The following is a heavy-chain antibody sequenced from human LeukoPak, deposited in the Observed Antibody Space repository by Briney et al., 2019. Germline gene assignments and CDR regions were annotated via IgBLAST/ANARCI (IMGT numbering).Heavy chain of an antibody. CDR1: GFTFSSYS. D-gene: IGHD3-10*01. CDR2: ISSSSYI. CDR3: TREPEKLLWFGEPDY. J-gene: IGHJ4*02. Sequence: GGSLRLSCAASGFTFSSYSMNWVRQAPGKGLEWVSSISSSSYIYYADSVKGRFTISRDNAKNSLYLQMNSLRAEDTAVYYCTREPEKLLWFGEPDYWGQGTLVTVSS. V-gene: IGHV3-21*01.